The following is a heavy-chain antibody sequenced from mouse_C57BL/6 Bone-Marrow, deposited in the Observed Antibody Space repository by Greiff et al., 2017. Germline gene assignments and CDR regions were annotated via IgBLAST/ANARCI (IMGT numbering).Heavy chain of an antibody. Sequence: EVQLQQSGAELVRPGASVKLSCKASGFTITDDYMHWVKQRPEQGLEWIGWIDPENGDTEYASQFPGKATITADTSSSTAYLQLSSLTSEDSAVEYCATPYYYGSGAIAYWGQGTLVTVSA. CDR1: GFTITDDY. V-gene: IGHV14-4*01. D-gene: IGHD1-1*01. J-gene: IGHJ3*01. CDR2: IDPENGDT. CDR3: ATPYYYGSGAIAY.